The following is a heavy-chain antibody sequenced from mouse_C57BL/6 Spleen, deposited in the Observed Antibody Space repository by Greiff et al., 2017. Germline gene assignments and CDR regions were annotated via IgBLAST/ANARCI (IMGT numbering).Heavy chain of an antibody. Sequence: EVQVVESGGGLVQPKGSLKLSCAASGFTFNTYAMHWVRQAPGKGLEWVARIRSKSSNYATYYADSVKDRFTISRDDSQSMLYLQMNNLKTEDTAMYYSVRSAHYYGSSFYGDYWGQGTTLTVSS. CDR1: GFTFNTYA. CDR3: VRSAHYYGSSFYGDY. CDR2: IRSKSSNYAT. V-gene: IGHV10-3*01. D-gene: IGHD1-1*01. J-gene: IGHJ2*01.